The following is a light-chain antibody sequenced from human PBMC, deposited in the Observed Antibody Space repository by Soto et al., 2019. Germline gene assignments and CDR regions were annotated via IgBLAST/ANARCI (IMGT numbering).Light chain of an antibody. J-gene: IGLJ1*01. CDR1: RSNIGSNP. CDR2: SNN. CDR3: AAWDDSLYGRV. V-gene: IGLV1-44*01. Sequence: QPVLTQPPSASGTPGQRVTISCSGSRSNIGSNPVNWYQQLPGTAPKLLIDSNNQRPSGVPDRFSGSRSGTSASLAISGLQSEDEPDYYCAAWDDSLYGRVFGTGTKLTVL.